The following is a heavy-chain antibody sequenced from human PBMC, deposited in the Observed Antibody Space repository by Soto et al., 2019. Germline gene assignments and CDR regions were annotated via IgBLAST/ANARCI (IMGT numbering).Heavy chain of an antibody. CDR2: IYYSGST. D-gene: IGHD3-10*01. J-gene: IGHJ3*02. CDR1: GGSISSSSYY. V-gene: IGHV4-39*01. CDR3: ARPRTVLWFGESTFDAFDI. Sequence: QLQLQESGPGLVKPSETLSLTCTVSGGSISSSSYYWGWIRQPPGKGLEWIGSIYYSGSTYYNPSLKSRVTISVDTSKNQFSLKLSSVTAADTAVYYCARPRTVLWFGESTFDAFDIWGQGTMVTVSS.